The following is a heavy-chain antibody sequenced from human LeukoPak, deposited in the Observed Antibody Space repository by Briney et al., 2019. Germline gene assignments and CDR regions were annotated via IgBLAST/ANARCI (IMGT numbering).Heavy chain of an antibody. V-gene: IGHV1-8*01. CDR1: GYTFSSYD. CDR2: MNPSSGNT. CDR3: TRMRGYTYGYWYLDL. Sequence: GASVKVSCKAAGYTFSSYDINWVRQAPGQGLEYMGWMNPSSGNTGYTQKFQGRITMTRDTSIGTAYVELSSLKSEDTALYYCTRMRGYTYGYWYLDLWGRGTPVTVSS. D-gene: IGHD5-18*01. J-gene: IGHJ2*01.